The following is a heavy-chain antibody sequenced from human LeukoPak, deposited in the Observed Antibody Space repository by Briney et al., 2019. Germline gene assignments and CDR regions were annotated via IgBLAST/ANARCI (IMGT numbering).Heavy chain of an antibody. J-gene: IGHJ4*02. Sequence: GGSLRLSCAASGFTVSSNYMSWVRQAPGKGLEWVSVIYSGGSTYYADSVKGRFTISRDNSKNTLYLQMNSLKTEDTAVYYCTAVWFGEPTYFDYWGQGTLVTVSS. D-gene: IGHD3-10*01. CDR2: IYSGGST. V-gene: IGHV3-53*01. CDR1: GFTVSSNY. CDR3: TAVWFGEPTYFDY.